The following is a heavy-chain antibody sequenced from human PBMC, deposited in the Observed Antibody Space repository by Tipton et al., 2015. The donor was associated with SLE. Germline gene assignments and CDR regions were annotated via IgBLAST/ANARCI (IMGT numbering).Heavy chain of an antibody. Sequence: SLRLSCAASGFTFDDYAMHWVRQAPGKGLEWVSGISWNSGSIGHADSVKGRFTISRDNAKNSLYLQMNSLRAEDTAVYYCAKDLDSSSSTWGQGTLVTVSS. CDR1: GFTFDDYA. CDR3: AKDLDSSSST. CDR2: ISWNSGSI. J-gene: IGHJ5*02. D-gene: IGHD6-13*01. V-gene: IGHV3-9*01.